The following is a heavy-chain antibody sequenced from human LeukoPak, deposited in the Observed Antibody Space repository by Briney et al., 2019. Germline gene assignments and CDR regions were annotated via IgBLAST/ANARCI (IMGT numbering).Heavy chain of an antibody. D-gene: IGHD2-15*01. J-gene: IGHJ6*03. CDR2: IGSSGRTI. Sequence: GGSLRLSCTASGFTFSDYYMSWLRQAPGKGLEWVSYIGSSGRTIYYADSVKGRFTISRDNAKNSLYLQMNSLRAEDTAIYYCAKNGDRGAYCSGGSCYPYYYYYMDVWGKGTTVTISS. CDR1: GFTFSDYY. V-gene: IGHV3-11*01. CDR3: AKNGDRGAYCSGGSCYPYYYYYMDV.